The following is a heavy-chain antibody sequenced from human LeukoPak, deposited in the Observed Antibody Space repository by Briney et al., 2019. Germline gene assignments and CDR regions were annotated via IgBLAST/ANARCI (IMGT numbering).Heavy chain of an antibody. CDR3: ARGGSGYDSFYYYGMDV. V-gene: IGHV4-59*01. CDR1: GGSISSYY. D-gene: IGHD5-12*01. CDR2: IYDSGST. J-gene: IGHJ6*02. Sequence: SETLSLTCTVSGGSISSYYWSWIRQPPGKGLEWIGYIYDSGSTNYNPSLKSRVTISVDTSKNQFSLKLSSVTAADTAVYYCARGGSGYDSFYYYGMDVWSQGTTVTVSS.